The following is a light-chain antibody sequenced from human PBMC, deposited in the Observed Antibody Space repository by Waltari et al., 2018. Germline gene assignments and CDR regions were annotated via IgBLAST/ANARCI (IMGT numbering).Light chain of an antibody. CDR2: YAS. Sequence: DIQMTQSPSSVSASVGDRVTITCRASQDISRWLAWYQQKAGKAPKFLIYYASTLQSGVPSRFSGSGSGTDFTLTISSLQPEDFATYYCQQGNDFPLTFGGGTKVEI. J-gene: IGKJ4*01. CDR3: QQGNDFPLT. CDR1: QDISRW. V-gene: IGKV1-12*01.